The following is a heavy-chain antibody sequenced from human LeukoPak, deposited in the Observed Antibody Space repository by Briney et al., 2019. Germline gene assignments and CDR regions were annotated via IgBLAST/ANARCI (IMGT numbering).Heavy chain of an antibody. J-gene: IGHJ3*02. CDR3: ARVTRIQLWPDI. CDR2: IYYSGST. CDR1: GGSISSSSYY. Sequence: SETLSLTCTVSGGSISSSSYYCGWIRQPPGKGLEWIGSIYYSGSTYYNPSLKSRVTISVDTSKNQFSLRLSSVTAADTAVYYCARVTRIQLWPDIWGQGTMVTVSS. D-gene: IGHD5-18*01. V-gene: IGHV4-39*01.